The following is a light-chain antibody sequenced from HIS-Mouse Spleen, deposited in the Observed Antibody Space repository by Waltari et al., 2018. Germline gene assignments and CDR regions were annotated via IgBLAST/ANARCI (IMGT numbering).Light chain of an antibody. J-gene: IGLJ1*01. V-gene: IGLV2-14*01. CDR3: SSYTSSSTPYV. Sequence: QSALTQPASVSGSPGQSITISCTGTSSDVGGYNYVSWYQQHPGKAPKLMIYEVSSRPSGISNRFPGSKSGNTASLTISGLQAEDEADYYCSSYTSSSTPYVFGTGTKVTIL. CDR1: SSDVGGYNY. CDR2: EVS.